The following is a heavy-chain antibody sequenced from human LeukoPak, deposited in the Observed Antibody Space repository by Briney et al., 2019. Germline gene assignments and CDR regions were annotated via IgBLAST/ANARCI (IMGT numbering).Heavy chain of an antibody. CDR3: GAAHSSGWYWFDP. Sequence: GASVKVSCKASGYTFTSYAMNWVRQAPGQGLEWMGWINTNTGNPTYAQGFTGRFVFSLDTSVSTAYLQISSLKADDTAVYYCGAAHSSGWYWFDPWGQGTLVTVSS. D-gene: IGHD6-19*01. V-gene: IGHV7-4-1*02. CDR2: INTNTGNP. CDR1: GYTFTSYA. J-gene: IGHJ5*02.